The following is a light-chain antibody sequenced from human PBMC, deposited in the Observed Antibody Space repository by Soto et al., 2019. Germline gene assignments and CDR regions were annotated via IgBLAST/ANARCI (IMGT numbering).Light chain of an antibody. CDR2: GAS. V-gene: IGKV3D-20*02. Sequence: EIVMTQSPATLAVSPGERATLSCRASQTVSSSYLAWYQQTPGQAPRLVVYGASSRATGIPERFSGSGSGTDFTLTISSLEPEDSAVYYCQQRHMWPITFGQGTRLEIK. J-gene: IGKJ5*01. CDR1: QTVSSSY. CDR3: QQRHMWPIT.